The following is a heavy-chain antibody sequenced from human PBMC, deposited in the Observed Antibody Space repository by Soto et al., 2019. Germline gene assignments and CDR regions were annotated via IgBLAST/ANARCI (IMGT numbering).Heavy chain of an antibody. CDR2: ISPDGSEE. Sequence: GGSLRLSCAASGFTFSGYWMTWVRQAPGKGLEGVANISPDGSEEYYVDSVKGRFTISRDNAKNSVYLQMNSLRDEDTAVYYCVREISVAGGHFDYWGQGTLVTVSS. CDR1: GFTFSGYW. V-gene: IGHV3-7*01. D-gene: IGHD6-19*01. J-gene: IGHJ4*02. CDR3: VREISVAGGHFDY.